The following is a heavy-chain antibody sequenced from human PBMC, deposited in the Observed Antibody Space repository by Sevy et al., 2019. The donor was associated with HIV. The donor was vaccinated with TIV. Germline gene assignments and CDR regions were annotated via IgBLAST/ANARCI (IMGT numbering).Heavy chain of an antibody. D-gene: IGHD5-12*01. J-gene: IGHJ6*02. V-gene: IGHV5-51*01. CDR1: GYSFTSYW. CDR3: ARHSRAYSGYDLDDGMDV. Sequence: GESLKISCKGSGYSFTSYWIDWVRQMPGKGLEWMGIIYPGDSDTRYSPSFQGQVTISADKSISTAYLQWSSLKASDTAMYYCARHSRAYSGYDLDDGMDVWGQGTTVTVSS. CDR2: IYPGDSDT.